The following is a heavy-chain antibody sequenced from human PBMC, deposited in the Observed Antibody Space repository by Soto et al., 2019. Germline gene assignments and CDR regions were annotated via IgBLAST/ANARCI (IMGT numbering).Heavy chain of an antibody. CDR1: GFTFSSYA. CDR3: ARAPSIAALSDY. J-gene: IGHJ4*02. D-gene: IGHD6-6*01. V-gene: IGHV3-23*01. Sequence: PXGSLILSCSASGFTFSSYAMSWVRQAPGKGLEWVSAISGSGGSTYYADSVKGRFTISRDNSKNTLYLQMNSLRAEDTAVYYCARAPSIAALSDYWGQGTLVTVSS. CDR2: ISGSGGST.